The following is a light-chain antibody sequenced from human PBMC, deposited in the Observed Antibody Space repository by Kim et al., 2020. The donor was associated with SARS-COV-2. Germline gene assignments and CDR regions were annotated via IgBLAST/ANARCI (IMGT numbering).Light chain of an antibody. Sequence: LSPGESATLSCRARQSVSSYLSWYQQRPGQAPRLLIYDASNRATGIPARFSGSGSGTDFTLTISSLEPEDFAVYYCQQRSNWPLTFGGGTKVEIK. J-gene: IGKJ4*01. V-gene: IGKV3-11*01. CDR3: QQRSNWPLT. CDR1: QSVSSY. CDR2: DAS.